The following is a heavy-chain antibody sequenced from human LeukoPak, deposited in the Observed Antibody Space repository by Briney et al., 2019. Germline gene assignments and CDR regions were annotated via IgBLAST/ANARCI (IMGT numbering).Heavy chain of an antibody. CDR1: GFTFSSYG. CDR2: ISYDGSNK. Sequence: ESGGSLRLSCAASGFTFSSYGMHWVRQAPGKGLEWVAVISYDGSNKYYADSVKGRFTISRDNAKNSLYLQMNSLRAEDTAVYYCARFKLSSGYDPFDYWGQGTLVTVSS. J-gene: IGHJ4*02. D-gene: IGHD5-12*01. V-gene: IGHV3-30*12. CDR3: ARFKLSSGYDPFDY.